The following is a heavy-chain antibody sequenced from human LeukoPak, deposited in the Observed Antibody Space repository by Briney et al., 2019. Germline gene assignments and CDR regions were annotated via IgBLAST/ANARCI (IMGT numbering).Heavy chain of an antibody. Sequence: GGSLRLSCAASGFTFSSYGMHWVRQAPGKGLEWVAVISYDGIHKYYADSVKGRSAISRDNSKNTLYLQMNSLRAEDTAVYYCASDSSLDIWGQGTMVTVSS. J-gene: IGHJ3*02. V-gene: IGHV3-30*03. CDR2: ISYDGIHK. CDR1: GFTFSSYG. CDR3: ASDSSLDI.